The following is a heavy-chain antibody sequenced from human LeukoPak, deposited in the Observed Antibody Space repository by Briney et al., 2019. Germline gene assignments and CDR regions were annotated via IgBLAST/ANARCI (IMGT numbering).Heavy chain of an antibody. CDR1: GFIFNDFW. CDR3: ARDLHGSWYPNWFDP. J-gene: IGHJ5*02. CDR2: ISSDGSTT. D-gene: IGHD6-13*01. Sequence: GGSLRLSCAASGFIFNDFWMHWLRQVPGKGPVWVSRISSDGSTTYYADSVKGRFTISRDNSKNTLYLQMNSLRAEDTAVYYCARDLHGSWYPNWFDPWGQGTLVTVSS. V-gene: IGHV3-74*01.